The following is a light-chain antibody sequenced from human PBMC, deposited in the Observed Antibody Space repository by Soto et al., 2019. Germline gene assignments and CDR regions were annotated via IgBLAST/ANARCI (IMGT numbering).Light chain of an antibody. CDR1: SSDVGAYVY. V-gene: IGLV2-11*01. J-gene: IGLJ1*01. CDR3: CSYAGTYTYV. CDR2: DVY. Sequence: QSALTQPRSVSGSPGQSVTISCTGTSSDVGAYVYVSWYQNQPGSAPKLIIYDVYKRPSGVPDRFSGSKSGDTASLTISGLQAEDEADYYCCSYAGTYTYVFGTGTKLTVL.